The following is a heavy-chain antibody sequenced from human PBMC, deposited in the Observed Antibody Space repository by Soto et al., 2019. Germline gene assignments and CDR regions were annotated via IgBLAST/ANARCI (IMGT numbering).Heavy chain of an antibody. CDR3: ARGLETLHGDYYYGMDV. D-gene: IGHD3-16*01. J-gene: IGHJ6*02. Sequence: GGSLRLSCAASGFTVSSNYMSWVRQAPGKGLEWVSVIYSGGSTYYADSVKGRFTISRHKSKNTLYLQMNSLRAEDTAVYYCARGLETLHGDYYYGMDVWGQGTTVTGSS. V-gene: IGHV3-53*04. CDR2: IYSGGST. CDR1: GFTVSSNY.